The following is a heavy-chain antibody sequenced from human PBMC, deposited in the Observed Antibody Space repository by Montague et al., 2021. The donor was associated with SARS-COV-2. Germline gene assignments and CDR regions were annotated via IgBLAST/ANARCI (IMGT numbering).Heavy chain of an antibody. Sequence: TLSLTCTVSGGSISSGGYYWSWIRQPPGKGLEWIGNIYYSGSTYYNPSLKSRVTISVDTSKNQFSLKLSSVTAADTAVYYCARDTRIVGATTRLDYWGQGTLVTVSS. J-gene: IGHJ4*02. D-gene: IGHD1-26*01. V-gene: IGHV4-31*03. CDR1: GGSISSGGYY. CDR2: IYYSGST. CDR3: ARDTRIVGATTRLDY.